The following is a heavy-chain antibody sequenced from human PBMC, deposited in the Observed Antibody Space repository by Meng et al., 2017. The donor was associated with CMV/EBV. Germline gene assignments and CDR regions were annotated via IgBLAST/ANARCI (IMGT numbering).Heavy chain of an antibody. J-gene: IGHJ4*02. V-gene: IGHV3-7*01. CDR1: GFTFSSYW. CDR2: IKQDGSEK. Sequence: GGSPRLSCAASGFTFSSYWMSWVRQAPGKGLEWVANIKQDGSEKYYVDSVKGRFTISRDNAKNSLYLQMNSLRAEDTAVYYCARQYYDILTGYYNVIGVFDYWGQGTLVTVSS. D-gene: IGHD3-9*01. CDR3: ARQYYDILTGYYNVIGVFDY.